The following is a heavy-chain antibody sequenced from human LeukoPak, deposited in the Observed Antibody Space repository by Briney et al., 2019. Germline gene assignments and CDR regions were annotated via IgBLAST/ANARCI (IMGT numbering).Heavy chain of an antibody. V-gene: IGHV4-34*01. Sequence: SETLSLTCAVYGGSFSGYYWGWIRQPPGKGLQWIGEINHSGYTNYNPSLKSRVTISLDTSKNQFSLRLTSVTAADTAVYYCAASGGPINWFDPWGQGTLVTVSS. CDR2: INHSGYT. CDR3: AASGGPINWFDP. CDR1: GGSFSGYY. D-gene: IGHD2-15*01. J-gene: IGHJ5*02.